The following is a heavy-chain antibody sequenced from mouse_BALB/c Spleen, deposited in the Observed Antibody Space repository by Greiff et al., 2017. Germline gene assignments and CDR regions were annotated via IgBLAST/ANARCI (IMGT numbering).Heavy chain of an antibody. J-gene: IGHJ3*01. CDR3: ARESAYGAWFAY. Sequence: VQLVESGPGLVAPSQSLSITCTVSGFSLTSYGVHWVRQPPGKGLEWLGVIWAGGSTNYNSALMSRLSISKDNSKSQVFLKMNSLQTDDTAMYYCARESAYGAWFAYWGQGTLVTVSA. D-gene: IGHD1-1*01. V-gene: IGHV2-9*02. CDR1: GFSLTSYG. CDR2: IWAGGST.